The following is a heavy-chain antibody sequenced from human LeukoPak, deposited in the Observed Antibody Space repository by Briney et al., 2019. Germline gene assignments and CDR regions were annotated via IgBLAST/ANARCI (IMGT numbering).Heavy chain of an antibody. CDR1: GYSFTNYY. V-gene: IGHV1-46*01. CDR2: IHPSGGSA. D-gene: IGHD3-10*01. Sequence: GASVKVSCKASGYSFTNYYIDWVVQAPGQGLEWMGLIHPSGGSATYSQKFQGRLTVTRDTSTSTVYMELSTLRSEDTAVYYCARSSDLDYGGQGTLVTVSS. CDR3: ARSSDLDY. J-gene: IGHJ4*02.